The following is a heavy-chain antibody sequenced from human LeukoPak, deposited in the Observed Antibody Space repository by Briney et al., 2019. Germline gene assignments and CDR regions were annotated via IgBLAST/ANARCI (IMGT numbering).Heavy chain of an antibody. D-gene: IGHD2-21*02. V-gene: IGHV1-18*01. J-gene: IGHJ5*02. CDR2: ISAYNGNT. CDR3: ARSGDGNWFDP. CDR1: GYAFIRFG. Sequence: ASVKVSCKASGYAFIRFGVAWVRQAPAQGLEWMGWISAYNGNTNYAQKLQGRVTMTTDTSTNTAYMELRSLRSDDTAVYYCARSGDGNWFDPWGRGTLVTVSS.